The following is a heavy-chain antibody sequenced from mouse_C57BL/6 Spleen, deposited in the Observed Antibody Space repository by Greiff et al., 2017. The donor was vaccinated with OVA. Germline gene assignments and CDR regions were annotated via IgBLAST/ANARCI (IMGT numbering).Heavy chain of an antibody. CDR3: ARTDFDD. CDR1: GYTFTSYW. J-gene: IGHJ2*01. CDR2: INPSSGYT. Sequence: QVQLQQSGAELAKPGASVKLSCKASGYTFTSYWMHWVKQRPGQGLEWIGYINPSSGYTKYNQKFKGKATLTADKSSSTAYMQLSSLTYEDSAVYYCARTDFDDWGQGTTLTVSS. V-gene: IGHV1-7*01.